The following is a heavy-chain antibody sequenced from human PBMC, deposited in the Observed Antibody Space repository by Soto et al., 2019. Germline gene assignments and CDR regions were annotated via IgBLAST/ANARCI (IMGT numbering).Heavy chain of an antibody. CDR3: AREEGFRITMDRGRCIDP. J-gene: IGHJ5*02. Sequence: QIQFVQSGAAVKKPGASVKVSCRASVYTFTGSYLHWVRQAPRLGLEWMGWVNPISVDTHYAQKFQDRVIMTRDMSITTDPMELSRLRSDDTAVYYCAREEGFRITMDRGRCIDPWGQGTLGTVS. V-gene: IGHV1-2*02. D-gene: IGHD3-10*01. CDR1: VYTFTGSY. CDR2: VNPISVDT.